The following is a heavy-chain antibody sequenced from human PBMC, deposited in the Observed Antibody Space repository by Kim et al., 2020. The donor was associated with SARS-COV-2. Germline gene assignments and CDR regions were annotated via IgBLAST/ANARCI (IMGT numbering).Heavy chain of an antibody. D-gene: IGHD3-3*01. Sequence: SVKVSCKASGGTFSSYAISWVRQAPGQGLEWMGGIIPIFGTANYAQKFQGRVTITADESTSTAYMELSSLRSEDTAVYYCASGRFLLRKHYPDYYYGMDVWGQGTTVTVSS. J-gene: IGHJ6*02. CDR2: IIPIFGTA. CDR1: GGTFSSYA. CDR3: ASGRFLLRKHYPDYYYGMDV. V-gene: IGHV1-69*13.